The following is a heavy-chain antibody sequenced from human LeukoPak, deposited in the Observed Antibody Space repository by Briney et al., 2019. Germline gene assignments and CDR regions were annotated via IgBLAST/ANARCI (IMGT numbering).Heavy chain of an antibody. CDR1: GYSFTSYW. Sequence: GESLKISRKGSGYSFTSYWIGWVRQMPGKGLEWMGIIYPGDSDTRYSPSFQGQVTISADKSISTAYLQWSSLKASDTAMYYCASSYYYGSGSYFHYGMDVWGKGTTVTVSS. V-gene: IGHV5-51*01. J-gene: IGHJ6*04. CDR2: IYPGDSDT. D-gene: IGHD3-10*01. CDR3: ASSYYYGSGSYFHYGMDV.